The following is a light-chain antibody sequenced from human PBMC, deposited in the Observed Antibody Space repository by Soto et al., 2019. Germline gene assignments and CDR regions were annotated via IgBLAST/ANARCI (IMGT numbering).Light chain of an antibody. CDR2: EIS. CDR3: SSYRSLNTVI. Sequence: QSVLTQPASVSGSPGQSITISCTGTGSDIGGYDYVSWHQQHPGKAPKLMIYEISNRPSGVSNRFSGSRSGNTASLTISGLQAEDEADYYCSSYRSLNTVIFGGGTKVTVL. CDR1: GSDIGGYDY. J-gene: IGLJ2*01. V-gene: IGLV2-14*01.